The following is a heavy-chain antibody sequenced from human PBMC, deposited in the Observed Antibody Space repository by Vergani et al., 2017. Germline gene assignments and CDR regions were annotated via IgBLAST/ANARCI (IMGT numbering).Heavy chain of an antibody. D-gene: IGHD6-13*01. CDR2: IWYDGSNK. CDR1: GFTFSSYG. Sequence: QVQLVESGGGVVQPGRSLRLSCAASGFTFSSYGMHWVRQAPGKGLEWVAVIWYDGSNKYYADSVKGRFTISRDNSKNTLYLQMNSLRAEDTAVYYCAKDGDGAAAGTLDYWGQGTLVTVSS. CDR3: AKDGDGAAAGTLDY. J-gene: IGHJ4*02. V-gene: IGHV3-33*06.